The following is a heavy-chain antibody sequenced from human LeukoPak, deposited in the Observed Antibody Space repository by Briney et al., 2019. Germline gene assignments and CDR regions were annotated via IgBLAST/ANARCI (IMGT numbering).Heavy chain of an antibody. J-gene: IGHJ4*02. CDR3: ANGDYGMAFDY. CDR2: IYYGGST. D-gene: IGHD4-17*01. Sequence: PSETLSLTCTVSGGSISSYYWSWIRQPPGKGLEWIGYIYYGGSTNYNPSLKSRVTISVDTTKNQFSLKLSSVTAADTAVYYCANGDYGMAFDYWGQGTLVTVSS. CDR1: GGSISSYY. V-gene: IGHV4-59*01.